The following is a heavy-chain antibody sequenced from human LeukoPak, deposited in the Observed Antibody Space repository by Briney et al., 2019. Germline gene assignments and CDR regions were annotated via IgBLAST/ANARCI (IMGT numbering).Heavy chain of an antibody. CDR3: ARGSRYSYAYDY. Sequence: SETLSLTCAVYGGSFSGYYWSWIRQPPGKGLEWIGEINHSGSTNYNPSPKSRVTISVDTSKNQFSLKLSSVTAADTAVYYCARGSRYSYAYDYWGQGTLVTVSS. D-gene: IGHD5-18*01. CDR1: GGSFSGYY. CDR2: INHSGST. V-gene: IGHV4-34*01. J-gene: IGHJ4*02.